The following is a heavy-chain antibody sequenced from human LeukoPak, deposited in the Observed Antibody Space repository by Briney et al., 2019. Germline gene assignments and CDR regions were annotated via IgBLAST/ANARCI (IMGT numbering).Heavy chain of an antibody. J-gene: IGHJ4*02. D-gene: IGHD3-10*01. CDR2: VYWDDDK. CDR3: ARPYFFGSGLYFDY. Sequence: ETGPTLVKPTQTLTLTCTFSGFSLSTTGVGVGWIRQSPGKALEWLAHVYWDDDKRYSPSLKTRLTITKDTSKNQVVLTMTNMDPVDTATYFCARPYFFGSGLYFDYWGQGSLVTVSS. V-gene: IGHV2-5*02. CDR1: GFSLSTTGVG.